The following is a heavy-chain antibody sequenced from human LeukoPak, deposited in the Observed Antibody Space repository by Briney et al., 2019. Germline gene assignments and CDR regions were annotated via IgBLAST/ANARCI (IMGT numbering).Heavy chain of an antibody. CDR2: IIPIFGTA. D-gene: IGHD2-21*02. CDR3: ARTVVVTAEHAFDI. Sequence: GSSVKVSRKASGGTFSSYSINWVRQAPGQGLEWMGGIIPIFGTANYAQKFQGRVTITADKSTSTVYMEVTSLRSEDTAVYYCARTVVVTAEHAFDIWGQGTMVTVSS. CDR1: GGTFSSYS. J-gene: IGHJ3*02. V-gene: IGHV1-69*06.